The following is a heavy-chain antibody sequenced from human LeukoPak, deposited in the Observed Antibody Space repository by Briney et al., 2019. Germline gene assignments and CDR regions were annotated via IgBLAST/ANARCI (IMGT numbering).Heavy chain of an antibody. V-gene: IGHV1-3*01. CDR2: INAGNGNT. CDR1: GYTFTTYA. CDR3: ARVYCGGGPCYSRGLIDS. J-gene: IGHJ4*02. Sequence: ASVKVSCKASGYTFTTYAMHWVRQAPGQRLEWMGWINAGNGNTKYSQKFQGRVTITRDTSANTAYMELSSLRSGDTAVYYCARVYCGGGPCYSRGLIDSWGQGTLVTVSS. D-gene: IGHD2-15*01.